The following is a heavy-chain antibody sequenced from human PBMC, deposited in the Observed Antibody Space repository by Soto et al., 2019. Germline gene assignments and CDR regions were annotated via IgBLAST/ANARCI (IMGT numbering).Heavy chain of an antibody. J-gene: IGHJ6*03. CDR3: ASDPYSNYVNYYYYSYMDV. CDR1: GFTFSSYS. V-gene: IGHV3-21*01. Sequence: GGSLRLSCVASGFTFSSYSMNWVRQAPGKGLEWVSSISSSSSYIYYADSVKGRFTISRDNAKNSLYLQMNSLRAEDTAVYYCASDPYSNYVNYYYYSYMDVWGKGTTVTVSS. CDR2: ISSSSSYI. D-gene: IGHD4-4*01.